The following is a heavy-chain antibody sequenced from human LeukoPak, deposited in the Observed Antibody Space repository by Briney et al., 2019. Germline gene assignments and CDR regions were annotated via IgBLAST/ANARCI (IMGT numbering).Heavy chain of an antibody. D-gene: IGHD3-22*01. V-gene: IGHV3-30-3*01. CDR2: ISYDGSNK. Sequence: GGSLRLSCAASGFTFSSYAMHWVRQAPGKGLEWVAVISYDGSNKYYADSVKGRFTISRDNSKNTLYLQMNSLRAEDTAVYYCARDTFYDSSGPFDYWGQGTLVTVSS. CDR3: ARDTFYDSSGPFDY. J-gene: IGHJ4*02. CDR1: GFTFSSYA.